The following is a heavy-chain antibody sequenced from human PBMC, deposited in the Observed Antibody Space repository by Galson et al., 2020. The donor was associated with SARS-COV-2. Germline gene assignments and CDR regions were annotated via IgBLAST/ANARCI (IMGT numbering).Heavy chain of an antibody. D-gene: IGHD1-20*01. CDR1: GGSISSYY. Sequence: SQTLSLTCTVSGGSISSYYWSWIRQPPGKGLEWIWYLYYSGSTYYNPSLKSRVTISLDTSKNQFPLKLSSVTAADTAVYYCARDNSGTYGKFDPWGQGTLVTVSS. V-gene: IGHV4-59*01. CDR3: ARDNSGTYGKFDP. CDR2: LYYSGST. J-gene: IGHJ5*02.